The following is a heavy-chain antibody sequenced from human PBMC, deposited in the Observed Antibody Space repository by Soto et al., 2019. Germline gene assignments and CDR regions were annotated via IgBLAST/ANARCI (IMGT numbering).Heavy chain of an antibody. CDR1: GGSISSGNYY. CDR2: ISYSGTT. CDR3: ATMGTPVTGLYYFDY. J-gene: IGHJ4*02. Sequence: QVQLQESGPGLVKPSQTLSLTCTVSGGSISSGNYYWSWIRQPPGKGLEWIGFISYSGTTHYSASLRSRVSISVDTSKNQFSLDLSSVTAADTAVYYCATMGTPVTGLYYFDYWGQGNLVTVSS. D-gene: IGHD4-17*01. V-gene: IGHV4-30-4*01.